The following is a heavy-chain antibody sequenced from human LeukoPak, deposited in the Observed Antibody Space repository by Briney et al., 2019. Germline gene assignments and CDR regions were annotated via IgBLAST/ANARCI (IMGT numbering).Heavy chain of an antibody. V-gene: IGHV4-30-4*01. J-gene: IGHJ6*02. CDR1: GGSISSGDYY. Sequence: PSETLSLTCTVSGGSISSGDYYRSWIRQPPGKGLEWIGYIFYSGSANYNPSLKSRVTISVDTSKNQFSLKLSSVTAADTAVYYCATSATYYGMDVWGQGTTVTVSS. D-gene: IGHD2-15*01. CDR3: ATSATYYGMDV. CDR2: IFYSGSA.